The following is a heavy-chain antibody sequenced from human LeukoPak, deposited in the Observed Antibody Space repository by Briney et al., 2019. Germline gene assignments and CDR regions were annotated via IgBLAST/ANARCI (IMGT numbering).Heavy chain of an antibody. CDR2: ISGSGGST. V-gene: IGHV3-23*01. J-gene: IGHJ4*02. D-gene: IGHD3-22*01. CDR1: GFTFSSFA. Sequence: GGSLRLSCAASGFTFSSFAMSWVRQTPGKGLEWVSGISGSGGSTYYADSVKGRFTISRDNSKNTLYLQMNSLRAEDTAVYYCAKEPDYYDTYWGQGTLVTVSS. CDR3: AKEPDYYDTY.